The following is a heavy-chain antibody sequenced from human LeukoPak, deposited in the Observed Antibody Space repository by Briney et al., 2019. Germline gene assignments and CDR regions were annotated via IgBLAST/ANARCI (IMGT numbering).Heavy chain of an antibody. CDR1: GFTFNDYY. J-gene: IGHJ5*02. CDR3: ATDGAGFDT. CDR2: INIGGTNT. V-gene: IGHV3-11*01. Sequence: TGGSLRLSCAASGFTFNDYYMSWIRQAPGKGLEWRSYINIGGTNTHYADSVKGRFTISRDNAKKSLYLEMNNLRAEDTAVYYCATDGAGFDTWGQGVLVTVSS.